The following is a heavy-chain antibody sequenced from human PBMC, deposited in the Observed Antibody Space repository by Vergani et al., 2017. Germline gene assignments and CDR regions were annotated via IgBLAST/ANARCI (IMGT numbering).Heavy chain of an antibody. CDR1: GFTFSSYS. V-gene: IGHV3-21*01. Sequence: EVQLVESGGGLVKPGGSLRLSCAASGFTFSSYSMNWVRQAPGKGLEWVSSISSSSSYIYYADSVKGRFTISRDNAKNSLYLPMNSLRAEDTAVYYCARTYCGGDCYYYYYMDGWGKGTTVTVPS. CDR3: ARTYCGGDCYYYYYMDG. J-gene: IGHJ6*03. CDR2: ISSSSSYI. D-gene: IGHD2-21*01.